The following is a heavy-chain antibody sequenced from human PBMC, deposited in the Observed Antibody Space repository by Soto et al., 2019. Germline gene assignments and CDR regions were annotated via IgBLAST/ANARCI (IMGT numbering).Heavy chain of an antibody. Sequence: QPGGSLRLSCAASGFTFSSYAMSWVRQAPGKGLEWVSAISGSGGSTYYADSVKGRFTISRDNSKNTLYLQMNSLRAEDTAVYYCAKDLLFEGPLTGSTGKYYYYGMDVWGQGTTVTVSS. CDR2: ISGSGGST. J-gene: IGHJ6*02. V-gene: IGHV3-23*01. D-gene: IGHD3-9*01. CDR3: AKDLLFEGPLTGSTGKYYYYGMDV. CDR1: GFTFSSYA.